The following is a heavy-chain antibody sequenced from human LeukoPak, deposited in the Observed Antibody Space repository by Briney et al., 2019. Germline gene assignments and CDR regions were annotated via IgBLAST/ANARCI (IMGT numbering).Heavy chain of an antibody. CDR3: ARASGYYDFWSGYYTYYYYYYMDV. Sequence: SETLSLTCAVYGGSFSGYYWGWIRQPPGKGLEWIGSIYHSGSTYYNPSLKSRVTISVDTSKNQFSLKLSSVTAAGTAVYYCARASGYYDFWSGYYTYYYYYYMDVWGKGTTVTVSS. V-gene: IGHV4-38-2*01. CDR1: GGSFSGYY. D-gene: IGHD3-3*01. CDR2: IYHSGST. J-gene: IGHJ6*03.